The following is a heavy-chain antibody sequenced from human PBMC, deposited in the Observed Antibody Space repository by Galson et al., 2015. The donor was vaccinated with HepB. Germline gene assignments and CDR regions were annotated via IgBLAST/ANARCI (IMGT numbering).Heavy chain of an antibody. CDR1: GYTFSGYD. CDR2: MNPRSDYT. J-gene: IGHJ4*02. CDR3: VRGLDPDH. V-gene: IGHV1-8*01. Sequence: SVKVSCKASGYTFSGYDMMWVRQATGQGLEWMGWMNPRSDYTGYAEKFQGRVIMTGNSSISTAYMELTSLTLEDTGVYYCVRGLDPDHWGQGTLVTVSS.